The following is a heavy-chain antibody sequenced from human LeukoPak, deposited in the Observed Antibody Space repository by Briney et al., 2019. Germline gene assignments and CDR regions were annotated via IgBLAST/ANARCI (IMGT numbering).Heavy chain of an antibody. CDR3: ARDMGYGDYVRLGDY. Sequence: SETLSLTCAVSGYSMSSGYYWGWIRQPPGKGLEWIGSTYHSGSTYYNPSLKSRVTISVDRSKNQFSLKVNSVAAADTAVYYCARDMGYGDYVRLGDYWGQGTLVTVSS. V-gene: IGHV4-38-2*02. D-gene: IGHD4-17*01. J-gene: IGHJ4*02. CDR2: TYHSGST. CDR1: GYSMSSGYY.